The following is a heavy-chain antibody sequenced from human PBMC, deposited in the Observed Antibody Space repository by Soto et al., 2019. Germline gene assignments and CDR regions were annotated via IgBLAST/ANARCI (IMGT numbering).Heavy chain of an antibody. D-gene: IGHD4-4*01. V-gene: IGHV3-30*18. CDR3: VKVLKRWLQLWYFVL. CDR2: ISYDGSNK. CDR1: GFTFSSYG. Sequence: QVQLVESGGGVVQPGRSLRLSCAASGFTFSSYGMHWVRQAPGKGLEWVAVISYDGSNKYYADSVKGRFTISRDNSKNPLFLQMNSLGAEDRVLNYGVKVLKRWLQLWYFVLWGLGTLVTVS. J-gene: IGHJ2*01.